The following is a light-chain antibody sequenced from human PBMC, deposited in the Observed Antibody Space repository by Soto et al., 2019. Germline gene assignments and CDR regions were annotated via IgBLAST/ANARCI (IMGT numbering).Light chain of an antibody. CDR2: DAS. CDR1: QRIDTN. Sequence: EIVITQSPATLSVSPGEGATLSCRASQRIDTNLAWYQQKPGQAPRLLIYDASTRATGIPARISGSGSGTEFTLTISSLQSEDFAVYYCQQYKNWRTFGQGTKV. V-gene: IGKV3-15*01. J-gene: IGKJ1*01. CDR3: QQYKNWRT.